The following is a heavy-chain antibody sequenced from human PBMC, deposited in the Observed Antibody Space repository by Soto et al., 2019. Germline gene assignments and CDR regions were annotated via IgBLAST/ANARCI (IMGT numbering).Heavy chain of an antibody. V-gene: IGHV1-69*13. D-gene: IGHD2-2*03. Sequence: SVKGLCKASGGTFSSYAISWVRQAPGQGLEWMGGIIPIFGTANYAQKFQGRVTITADESTSTAYMELSSLRSEDTAVYYCARVDIVVVPAAGYYYYYGMDVWGQGTTVTVSS. CDR3: ARVDIVVVPAAGYYYYYGMDV. CDR2: IIPIFGTA. CDR1: GGTFSSYA. J-gene: IGHJ6*02.